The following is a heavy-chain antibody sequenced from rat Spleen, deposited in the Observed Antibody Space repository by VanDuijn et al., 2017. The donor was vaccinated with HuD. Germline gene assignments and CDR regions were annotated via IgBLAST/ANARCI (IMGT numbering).Heavy chain of an antibody. Sequence: EVQLVESGGGLVQPGRSLKLSCAASGFTFSNYDMAWVRQAPTKGLAWVASISPSGGSTYYRDSVKGRFTVSRDNAKSTLYLQMDSLRSEDTATYYCARHPARRGGFDYWGQGVMVTVSS. CDR1: GFTFSNYD. CDR2: ISPSGGST. J-gene: IGHJ2*01. V-gene: IGHV5-25*01. CDR3: ARHPARRGGFDY. D-gene: IGHD4-2*01.